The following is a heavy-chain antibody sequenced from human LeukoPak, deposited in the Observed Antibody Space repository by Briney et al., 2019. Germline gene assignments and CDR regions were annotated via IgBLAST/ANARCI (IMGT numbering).Heavy chain of an antibody. D-gene: IGHD4-17*01. V-gene: IGHV6-1*01. J-gene: IGHJ4*02. Sequence: SQTLSLTCAISWDSVSSNRGAWTWIRQSPSRGLEWLGRTYYRSKWYYDYAVSVKSRITIKPDTSKNQFSLQLNSVTPEDTAVYYCARDTYGYVDYWGQGTLVTVSS. CDR3: ARDTYGYVDY. CDR1: WDSVSSNRGA. CDR2: TYYRSKWYY.